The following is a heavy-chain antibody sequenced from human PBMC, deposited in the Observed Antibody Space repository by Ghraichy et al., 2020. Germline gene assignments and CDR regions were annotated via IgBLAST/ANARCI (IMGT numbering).Heavy chain of an antibody. V-gene: IGHV4-34*01. D-gene: IGHD6-13*01. Sequence: SETLSLTCAVSGGAFSGYYWNWIRQSPGKGLEWIWEINYSGNTNYNPSLKTRVTTSVDTSKNQFSLKLTSMTAADTAVYYCARAPPGSWSSKGFFDYWGQGILVTVSS. CDR1: GGAFSGYY. CDR3: ARAPPGSWSSKGFFDY. J-gene: IGHJ4*02. CDR2: INYSGNT.